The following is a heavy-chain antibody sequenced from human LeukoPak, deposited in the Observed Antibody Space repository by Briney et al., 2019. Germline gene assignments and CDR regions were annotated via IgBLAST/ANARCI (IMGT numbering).Heavy chain of an antibody. V-gene: IGHV3-48*03. CDR1: GFIITSNE. CDR2: ISSSGTTI. CDR3: ARERRGCGESALDS. Sequence: GGSLRLSCAASGFIITSNEMNWVRQAPGKGLEWLSYISSSGTTIYYADSVKGRFTISRDNAKNSLYLQMNSLRVEDTAVYYCARERRGCGESALDSWGQGTLVTVSS. D-gene: IGHD5-12*01. J-gene: IGHJ5*01.